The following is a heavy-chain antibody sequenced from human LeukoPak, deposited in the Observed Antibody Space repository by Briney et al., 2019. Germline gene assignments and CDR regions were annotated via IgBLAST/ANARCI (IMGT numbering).Heavy chain of an antibody. J-gene: IGHJ4*02. CDR2: MYTSGST. D-gene: IGHD3-16*01. Sequence: SETLSLTCTVSGGSISSYPWNWIRQPAGKGLEWIGRMYTSGSTNYNPSLKSRVTMSVDTSKNQFSLKMNSVTAADTAVYYCAGGQGLGYWGQGTLVTVSS. CDR1: GGSISSYP. V-gene: IGHV4-4*07. CDR3: AGGQGLGY.